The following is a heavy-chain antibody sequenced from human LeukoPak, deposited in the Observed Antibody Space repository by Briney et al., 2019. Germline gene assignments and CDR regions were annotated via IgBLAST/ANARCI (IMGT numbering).Heavy chain of an antibody. Sequence: SQTLSLTCTVSGGSISSGTYYWTWIRQPAGKGLEWIGRIYTSGRTNYNPSLKSRVTISMDTSKNQFSLKLTSVTAADTAMYYCARDPYDTSANDAFDIWGQGTMVSVSS. V-gene: IGHV4-61*02. CDR3: ARDPYDTSANDAFDI. J-gene: IGHJ3*02. CDR1: GGSISSGTYY. D-gene: IGHD3-22*01. CDR2: IYTSGRT.